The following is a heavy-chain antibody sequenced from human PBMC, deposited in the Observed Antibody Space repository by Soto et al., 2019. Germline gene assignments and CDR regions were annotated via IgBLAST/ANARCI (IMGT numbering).Heavy chain of an antibody. J-gene: IGHJ4*02. Sequence: SETLSLTCTVSGGSFSTYYWSWIRQPPGKGLEWIGYIYYSGSTNSNPSLKSRVTLSVDTSKNQFSLKLSSVTAADTAVYYCARLSTRQAFTSLDYWGQGTLVTVSS. CDR3: ARLSTRQAFTSLDY. CDR1: GGSFSTYY. V-gene: IGHV4-59*01. CDR2: IYYSGST.